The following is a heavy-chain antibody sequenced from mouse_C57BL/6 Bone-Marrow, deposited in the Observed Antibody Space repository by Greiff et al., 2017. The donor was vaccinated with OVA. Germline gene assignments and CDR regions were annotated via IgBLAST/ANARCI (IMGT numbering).Heavy chain of an antibody. CDR1: GYTFTSYW. J-gene: IGHJ4*01. V-gene: IGHV1-7*01. CDR2: INPSSGYT. Sequence: QVQLKESGAELAKPGASVKLSCKASGYTFTSYWMHWVKQRPGQGLEWIGYINPSSGYTKYNQKFKDKATLTADKSSSTAYMQLSSLTYEDSADYYCARHGSSPYYAMDYWGQGTSVTVSS. CDR3: ARHGSSPYYAMDY. D-gene: IGHD1-1*01.